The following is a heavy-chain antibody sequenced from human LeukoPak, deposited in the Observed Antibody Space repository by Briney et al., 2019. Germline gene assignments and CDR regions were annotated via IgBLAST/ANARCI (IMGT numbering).Heavy chain of an antibody. D-gene: IGHD2-2*01. V-gene: IGHV3-21*01. CDR1: GFTFSSYS. Sequence: GGSLRLSCAASGFTFSSYSMNWVRQAPGKGLEWVSSISSSSSYIYYADSVKGRFTISRDNAKNSLYLQMNSLRAEDTAVYYCARDPDIVVVPAAMDDGGFDYRGQGTLVTVSS. J-gene: IGHJ4*02. CDR3: ARDPDIVVVPAAMDDGGFDY. CDR2: ISSSSSYI.